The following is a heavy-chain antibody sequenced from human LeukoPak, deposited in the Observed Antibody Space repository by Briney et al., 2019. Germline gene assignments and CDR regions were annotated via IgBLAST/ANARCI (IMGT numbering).Heavy chain of an antibody. CDR3: ARGQDYDILTGYQHYFDY. CDR2: ISAYNGNT. CDR1: GYTFTSYG. J-gene: IGHJ4*02. Sequence: ASVKVSCKAPGYTFTSYGISWVRQAPGQGLEWMGWISAYNGNTNYAQKLQGRVTMTTDTSTSTAYMELRSLRSDDTAVYYCARGQDYDILTGYQHYFDYWGQGTLVTVSS. V-gene: IGHV1-18*01. D-gene: IGHD3-9*01.